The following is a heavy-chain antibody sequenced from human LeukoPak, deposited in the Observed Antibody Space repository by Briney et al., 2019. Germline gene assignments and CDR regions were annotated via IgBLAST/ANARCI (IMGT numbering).Heavy chain of an antibody. V-gene: IGHV3-30*18. Sequence: PGGSLRLSCAASGFTFSSYGMHWVRQAPGKGLEWVAVISYDGSNKYYADSVKGRFTISRDNSKNTLYLQMNSLRAEDTAVYYCAKGQTYYYGSGSYLAYSSGMDVWGQGTTVTVSS. CDR2: ISYDGSNK. J-gene: IGHJ6*02. CDR3: AKGQTYYYGSGSYLAYSSGMDV. CDR1: GFTFSSYG. D-gene: IGHD3-10*01.